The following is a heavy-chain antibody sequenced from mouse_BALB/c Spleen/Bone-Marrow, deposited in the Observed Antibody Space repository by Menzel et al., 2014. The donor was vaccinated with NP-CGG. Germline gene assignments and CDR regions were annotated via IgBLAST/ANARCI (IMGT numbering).Heavy chain of an antibody. V-gene: IGHV5-17*02. CDR1: GFTFSSFG. Sequence: EVQLVESGGGLVQPGGSRKLSCAASGFTFSSFGMHWVRQAPEKGLEWVAYISSGSSTNYYADTVKGRFTITRDNPKNVLLLQMTSLRSEDKAMYYCARSPYDYDARDYWGQGTSVTVSS. J-gene: IGHJ4*01. CDR3: ARSPYDYDARDY. CDR2: ISSGSSTN.